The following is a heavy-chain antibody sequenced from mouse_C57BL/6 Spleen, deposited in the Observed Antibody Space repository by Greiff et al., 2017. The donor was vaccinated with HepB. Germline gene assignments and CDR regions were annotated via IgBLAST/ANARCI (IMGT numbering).Heavy chain of an antibody. J-gene: IGHJ4*01. V-gene: IGHV1-54*01. CDR2: INPGSGGT. Sequence: QVQLQQSGAELVRPGTSVKVSCKASGYAFTNYLIEWVKQRPGQGLEWIGVINPGSGGTNYNEKFKGKATLTADKSSSTAYMQLSSLTSEDSAVYYCARGGYDHGGDYWGQGTSVTVSS. CDR1: GYAFTNYL. D-gene: IGHD2-4*01. CDR3: ARGGYDHGGDY.